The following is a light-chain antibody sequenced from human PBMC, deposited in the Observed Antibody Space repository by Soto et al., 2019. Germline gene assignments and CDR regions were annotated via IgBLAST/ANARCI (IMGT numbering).Light chain of an antibody. Sequence: DIQMTQSPSTLSASVGDRVTITCRASQSISSWLAWYQQKPGKAPKLLIYDASSVESGVPSRVSGRGSGTEFTLTISSPQSDDFATYYCQQYNSCTFGQGTKVEIK. CDR2: DAS. J-gene: IGKJ1*01. V-gene: IGKV1-5*01. CDR3: QQYNSCT. CDR1: QSISSW.